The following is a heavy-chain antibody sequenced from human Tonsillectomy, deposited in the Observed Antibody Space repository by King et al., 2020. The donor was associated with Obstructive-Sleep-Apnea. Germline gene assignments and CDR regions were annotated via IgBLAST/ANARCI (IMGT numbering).Heavy chain of an antibody. J-gene: IGHJ4*02. CDR2: IKQDGSEK. V-gene: IGHV3-7*01. D-gene: IGHD5-12*01. CDR3: ARVVDIVATACFDY. CDR1: GFTFSSYW. Sequence: VQLVESGGGLVQPGGSLRLSCAASGFTFSSYWMNWVRQAPGKGLEGVANIKQDGSEKFYVDSVKGRFIISRDNAKNSLYLQMNSLRAEDTAVYYCARVVDIVATACFDYWGQGTLVTVSS.